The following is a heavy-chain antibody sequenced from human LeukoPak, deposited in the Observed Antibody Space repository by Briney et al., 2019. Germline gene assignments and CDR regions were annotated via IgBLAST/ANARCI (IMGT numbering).Heavy chain of an antibody. V-gene: IGHV4-59*08. D-gene: IGHD3-16*01. J-gene: IGHJ4*02. CDR1: GGSISSYY. CDR3: ATSRRSEGVEY. Sequence: SETLSLTCTVSGGSISSYYWSWIRQPPGKGPEWIGYIYYTGSTNYNPSLKSRVTISMDTSKNQFSLKLSSVTAADTAVYYCATSRRSEGVEYWGQGTLVTVSS. CDR2: IYYTGST.